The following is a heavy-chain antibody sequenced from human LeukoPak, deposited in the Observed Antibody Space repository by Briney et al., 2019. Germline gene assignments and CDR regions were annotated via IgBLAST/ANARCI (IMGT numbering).Heavy chain of an antibody. CDR2: ISWNSGSI. Sequence: GGSLRFSCAASGFTFDDYAMHWVRQAPGKGLEWVSGISWNSGSIGYADSVKGRFTISRDNAKNSLYLQMNSLRAEDTAVYYCAKDLLATITSFDYWGQGTLVTVSS. D-gene: IGHD5-24*01. V-gene: IGHV3-9*01. J-gene: IGHJ4*02. CDR3: AKDLLATITSFDY. CDR1: GFTFDDYA.